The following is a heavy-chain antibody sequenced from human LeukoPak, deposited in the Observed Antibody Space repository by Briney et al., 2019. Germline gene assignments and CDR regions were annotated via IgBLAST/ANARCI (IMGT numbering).Heavy chain of an antibody. J-gene: IGHJ6*02. CDR3: ARDPPSGYFDWLSAYYYYGMDV. D-gene: IGHD3-9*01. Sequence: GASVKVSCKASGYTFTSYYMHWVRQAPGQGLEWMGIINPSGGSTSYAQKFQGRVTMTRDTSTSTVYMELSSLRSEDTAVYYCARDPPSGYFDWLSAYYYYGMDVWGQGTTVTASS. V-gene: IGHV1-46*01. CDR1: GYTFTSYY. CDR2: INPSGGST.